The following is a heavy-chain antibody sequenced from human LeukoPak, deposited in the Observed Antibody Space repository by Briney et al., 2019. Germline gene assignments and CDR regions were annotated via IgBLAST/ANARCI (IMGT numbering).Heavy chain of an antibody. J-gene: IGHJ4*02. Sequence: PGGSLRLSCAASGFTFSSYGMHWVRQAPGKGLEWVAVISYDGSNKYYADSVKGRFTISRDSSKNTLYLQMNSLRAEDTAVYYCAKDEKVGYYDSSGYPELGYWGQGTLVTVSS. CDR1: GFTFSSYG. V-gene: IGHV3-30*18. CDR3: AKDEKVGYYDSSGYPELGY. CDR2: ISYDGSNK. D-gene: IGHD3-22*01.